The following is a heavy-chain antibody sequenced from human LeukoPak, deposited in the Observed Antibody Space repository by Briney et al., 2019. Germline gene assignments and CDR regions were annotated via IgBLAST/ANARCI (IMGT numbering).Heavy chain of an antibody. CDR3: ARASYQLGNYMDV. CDR1: GGSISSGSYY. Sequence: SQTLSLTCTVSGGSISSGSYYWSWIRQPAGKGLEWIGRIYTSGSTNYNPSLKSRVTISVDTSKNQFSLKLSSVTAADTAVYYCARASYQLGNYMDVWGKGTTVTVSS. CDR2: IYTSGST. J-gene: IGHJ6*03. V-gene: IGHV4-61*02. D-gene: IGHD2-2*01.